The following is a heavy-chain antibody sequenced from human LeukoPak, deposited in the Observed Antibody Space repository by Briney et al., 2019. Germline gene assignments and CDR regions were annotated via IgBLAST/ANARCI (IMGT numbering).Heavy chain of an antibody. V-gene: IGHV3-23*01. Sequence: GGSLRLPCAASGFNFNDAAMTWVRQAPGKGLEWVSLIASSDRNTYYTDSVRGRFTISRDNSKKTLSLQMNSLRVEDTAIYYCAKDIQLSAWGLGTMVTVSS. CDR3: AKDIQLSA. CDR1: GFNFNDAA. D-gene: IGHD5-24*01. J-gene: IGHJ3*01. CDR2: IASSDRNT.